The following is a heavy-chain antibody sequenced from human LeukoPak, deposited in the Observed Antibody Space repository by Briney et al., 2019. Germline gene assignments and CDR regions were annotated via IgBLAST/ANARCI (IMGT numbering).Heavy chain of an antibody. Sequence: GASVKVSCKASGYTFTGYYMHWVRQAPGQGLEWMGRINPNSGGTNYAQKFQGRVTMTRDTPISTAYMELSRLRSDDTAVYYCARFSSSWYGYYFDYWGQGTLVTVSS. CDR3: ARFSSSWYGYYFDY. V-gene: IGHV1-2*06. D-gene: IGHD6-13*01. CDR1: GYTFTGYY. CDR2: INPNSGGT. J-gene: IGHJ4*02.